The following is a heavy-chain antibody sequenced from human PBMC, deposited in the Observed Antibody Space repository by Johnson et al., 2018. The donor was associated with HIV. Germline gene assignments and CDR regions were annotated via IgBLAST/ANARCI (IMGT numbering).Heavy chain of an antibody. CDR1: GFIFSHAW. CDR2: ITSSGSTK. CDR3: ARLPSGYNRDAFNI. D-gene: IGHD5-18*01. Sequence: VQLVESGGGLVKPGGSLTLSCVASGFIFSHAWMSWVRQAPGKGLEWVSSITSSGSTKYYADSVKGRFTISRDNSKNTLYPQMNSLRAEDTAIYYCARLPSGYNRDAFNIWGQGTMVTVSS. J-gene: IGHJ3*02. V-gene: IGHV3-11*04.